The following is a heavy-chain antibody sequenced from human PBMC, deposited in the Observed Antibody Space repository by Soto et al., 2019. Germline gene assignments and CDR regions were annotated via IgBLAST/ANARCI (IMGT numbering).Heavy chain of an antibody. J-gene: IGHJ5*02. CDR1: GFTFSSYS. D-gene: IGHD6-13*01. CDR2: ISSSSSYI. V-gene: IGHV3-21*01. CDR3: AGGIAAAETWFDP. Sequence: EVQLVESGGGLVKPGGSLRLSCAASGFTFSSYSMNWVRQAPGKGLEWVSSISSSSSYIYYADSVKGRFTISRDNAKNSLYLQMNSLRAEDTAVYYCAGGIAAAETWFDPWGQGTLVTVSS.